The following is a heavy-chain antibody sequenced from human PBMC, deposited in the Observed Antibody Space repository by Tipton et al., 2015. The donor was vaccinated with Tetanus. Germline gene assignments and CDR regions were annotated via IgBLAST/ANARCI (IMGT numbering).Heavy chain of an antibody. CDR2: IFYGGTT. J-gene: IGHJ4*02. CDR1: GDSITSFY. V-gene: IGHV4-59*01. CDR3: ARDLGTSGFH. Sequence: LRLSCTVSGDSITSFYWSWIRQPPGKGLEWIGYIFYGGTTNYNPSLKSRVTISLDTSKNQFSLQLSSVTAADTAVSYCARDLGTSGFHWGQGTLVTVSS. D-gene: IGHD1-7*01.